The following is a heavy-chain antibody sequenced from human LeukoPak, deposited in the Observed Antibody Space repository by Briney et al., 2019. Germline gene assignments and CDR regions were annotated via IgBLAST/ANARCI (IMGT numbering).Heavy chain of an antibody. CDR3: ARDVGASAPDAFDN. V-gene: IGHV3-21*01. CDR2: ISTNSNYI. CDR1: GFTFSTYN. Sequence: GGSLRLYCAASGFTFSTYNMKWVRQAPGKGLEWVSSISTNSNYIHYADSGKGRFTIYRDNAKNSLYLQMNSLRVEDTDVYYCARDVGASAPDAFDNWGQGTMVTVSS. D-gene: IGHD1-26*01. J-gene: IGHJ3*02.